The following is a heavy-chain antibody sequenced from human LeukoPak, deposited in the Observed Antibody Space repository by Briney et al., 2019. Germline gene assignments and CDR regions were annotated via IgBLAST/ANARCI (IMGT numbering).Heavy chain of an antibody. CDR1: GFTFSSYS. Sequence: GGSLRLSCAASGFTFSSYSMNWVRQAPGKGLEWVSAIGDGDRGTHYADSVKGRFTISRDNSKNTLYLQMNSLRADDTAIYYCARGTVSPPAEVWGKGTTVTVSS. CDR3: ARGTVSPPAEV. D-gene: IGHD4-23*01. J-gene: IGHJ6*04. V-gene: IGHV3-23*01. CDR2: IGDGDRGT.